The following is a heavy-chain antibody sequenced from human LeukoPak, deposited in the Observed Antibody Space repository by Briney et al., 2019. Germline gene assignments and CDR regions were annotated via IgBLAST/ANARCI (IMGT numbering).Heavy chain of an antibody. CDR2: ISYDGSNK. D-gene: IGHD1-26*01. CDR1: GFTFSNYA. J-gene: IGHJ4*02. V-gene: IGHV3-30-3*01. CDR3: ASLGSGSYGGRNDY. Sequence: QTGGSLRLSCAASGFTFSNYAMHWVRQAPGKGLEWVSVISYDGSNKYYADSVKGRFTISRDNSKNTLYLQMSSLRAEDTAVYYCASLGSGSYGGRNDYWGQGTLVTVSS.